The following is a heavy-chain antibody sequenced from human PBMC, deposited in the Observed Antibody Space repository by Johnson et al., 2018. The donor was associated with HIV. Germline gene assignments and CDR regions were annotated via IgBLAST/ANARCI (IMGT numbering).Heavy chain of an antibody. CDR2: ISYDGTNK. J-gene: IGHJ3*02. D-gene: IGHD3-22*01. Sequence: QEQLVESGGGVVQPGRSLRLSCAASGFTFSSYAMNWVRQAPGKGLEWVAVISYDGTNKYYANSVKGRFTISRDNSKNTLYLQMNSLRAEDTAVYLCARIRVAVITEVGAFDMWGQGTMVTVSS. V-gene: IGHV3-30-3*01. CDR3: ARIRVAVITEVGAFDM. CDR1: GFTFSSYA.